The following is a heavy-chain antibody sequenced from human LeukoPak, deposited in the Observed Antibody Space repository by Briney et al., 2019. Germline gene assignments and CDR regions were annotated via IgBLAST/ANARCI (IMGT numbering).Heavy chain of an antibody. J-gene: IGHJ4*02. CDR3: ATIPYGSGIIDY. Sequence: EASVKVSCKASGYTFTDYYMHWVRQAPGQGLECMGWINPNSGGINYAQKFQGRVTMTRDTSISTAYMEVSSLRSDDTAVYYCATIPYGSGIIDYWGQGTLVTVSS. CDR2: INPNSGGI. D-gene: IGHD3-10*01. V-gene: IGHV1-2*02. CDR1: GYTFTDYY.